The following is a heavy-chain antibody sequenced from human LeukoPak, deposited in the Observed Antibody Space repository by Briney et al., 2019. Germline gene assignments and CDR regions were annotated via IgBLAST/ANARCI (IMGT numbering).Heavy chain of an antibody. CDR2: ISSSGNTI. D-gene: IGHD3-22*01. CDR3: VRDGYYYDSSGFVY. J-gene: IGHJ4*02. CDR1: GFSFSDYY. V-gene: IGHV3-11*04. Sequence: PGGSLRLSCADSGFSFSDYYMSWIRQAPGKGLEWVSYISSSGNTIYYADSVQGRCTISRDNAKNSLYLQMNSLRAEDTAVYYCVRDGYYYDSSGFVYWVRGTLVSVSS.